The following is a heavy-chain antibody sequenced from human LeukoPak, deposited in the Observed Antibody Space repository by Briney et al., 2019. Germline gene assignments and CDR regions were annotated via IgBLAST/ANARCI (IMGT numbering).Heavy chain of an antibody. CDR2: IIPIFGTA. V-gene: IGHV1-69*05. J-gene: IGHJ6*03. D-gene: IGHD3-10*01. Sequence: SVKVSCKASGGTFSSYAISWVRQAPGQGLEWMGGIIPIFGTANYAQKFQGRVTITTDESTSTAYMELSSLRSEDTAVYYCARGVTMVRGVSYYYYYMDVWGKGTTVTVSS. CDR1: GGTFSSYA. CDR3: ARGVTMVRGVSYYYYYMDV.